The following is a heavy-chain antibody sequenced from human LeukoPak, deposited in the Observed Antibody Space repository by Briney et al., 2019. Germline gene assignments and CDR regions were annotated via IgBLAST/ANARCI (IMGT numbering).Heavy chain of an antibody. CDR2: IHHSGST. J-gene: IGHJ4*02. Sequence: PSETLSLTCAVYSGSFSGYYWSWIRQPPGKGLEWIGEIHHSGSTNYNPSLKSRVTISVDTSKNQFSLKLSSVTAADTAVYYCARVSSSSYPSYYFDYRGQGTLVTVSS. CDR3: ARVSSSSYPSYYFDY. CDR1: SGSFSGYY. D-gene: IGHD6-13*01. V-gene: IGHV4-34*01.